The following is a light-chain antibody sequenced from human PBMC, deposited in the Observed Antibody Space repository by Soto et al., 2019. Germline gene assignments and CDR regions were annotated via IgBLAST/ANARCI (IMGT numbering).Light chain of an antibody. CDR1: SSNIGSNY. Sequence: QSVLTQPPSASGTPGQRVTISCSGSSSNIGSNYVHWYQHLPGTAPKLLIYRNDQRPSGVPDRFSGSKSGTSASLAISGLRSEDEADYYCSSYTSNSTYVFGTGTQLTVL. J-gene: IGLJ1*01. CDR3: SSYTSNSTYV. CDR2: RND. V-gene: IGLV1-47*01.